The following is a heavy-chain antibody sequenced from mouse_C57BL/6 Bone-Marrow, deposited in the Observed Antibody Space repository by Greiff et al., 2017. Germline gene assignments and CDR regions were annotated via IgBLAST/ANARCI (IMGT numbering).Heavy chain of an antibody. D-gene: IGHD2-4*01. CDR2: ISSGSSTI. J-gene: IGHJ4*01. CDR3: ARALYYDYDGYYYAMDY. Sequence: EVKLMESGGGLVKPGGSLKLSCAASGFTFSDYGMHWVRQAPEKGLEWVAYISSGSSTIYYADTVKGRFNISRDNAKNTLFMQMTSLRSEDTAMYYCARALYYDYDGYYYAMDYWGQGTSVTVSS. V-gene: IGHV5-17*01. CDR1: GFTFSDYG.